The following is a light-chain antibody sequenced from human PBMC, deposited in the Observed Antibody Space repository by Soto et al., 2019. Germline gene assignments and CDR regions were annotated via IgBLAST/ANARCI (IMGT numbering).Light chain of an antibody. CDR2: AAS. V-gene: IGKV1-27*01. Sequence: DIQMTQSPSSLSASVGDRVTITCRASQDISNYLAWYQQKPGKVPKLLIYAASTLRSGVPSRFSGSGSGTDFTLTISSLQPEDVATYYCQKYNSVPVWFGQGTKVEIK. CDR3: QKYNSVPVW. CDR1: QDISNY. J-gene: IGKJ1*01.